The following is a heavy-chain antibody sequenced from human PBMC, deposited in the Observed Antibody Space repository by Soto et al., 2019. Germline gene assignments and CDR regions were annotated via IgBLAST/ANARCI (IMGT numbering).Heavy chain of an antibody. Sequence: SETLSLTCTVSGGSISSSSYYWGWIRQPPGKGLEWIGSIYYSGSTYYNPSLKSRVTISVDTSKNQFSLKLSSVTAADTAVYYCARPMYSSSWHYYIDYWGQGTLVTVS. CDR1: GGSISSSSYY. D-gene: IGHD6-13*01. V-gene: IGHV4-39*01. J-gene: IGHJ4*02. CDR2: IYYSGST. CDR3: ARPMYSSSWHYYIDY.